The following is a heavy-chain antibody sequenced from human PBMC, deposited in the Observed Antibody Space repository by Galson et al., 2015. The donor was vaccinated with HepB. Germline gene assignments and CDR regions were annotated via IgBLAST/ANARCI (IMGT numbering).Heavy chain of an antibody. D-gene: IGHD6-25*01. Sequence: SVKVSCKASGGSFRNYEISWVRQAPGRGLEWMGGIIPIFDTANYAQRFQGRVTITADESTNTAYVELNSLRSEDTAVYYCARDPAAVAAATDPFDYWGQGTLVTVAS. CDR3: ARDPAAVAAATDPFDY. V-gene: IGHV1-69*13. CDR1: GGSFRNYE. CDR2: IIPIFDTA. J-gene: IGHJ4*02.